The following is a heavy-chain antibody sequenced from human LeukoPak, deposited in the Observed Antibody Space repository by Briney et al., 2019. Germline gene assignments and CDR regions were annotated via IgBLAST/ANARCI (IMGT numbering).Heavy chain of an antibody. J-gene: IGHJ4*02. CDR2: INHSGST. CDR3: ARLRGYSGSYSDY. CDR1: GGSFSGYY. Sequence: KPSETLSLTCAVYGGSFSGYYWSWIRQPPGKGLEWIGEINHSGSTNYNPSLKSRVTISVDTSKNQFSLKLSSVTAADTAVYCCARLRGYSGSYSDYWGQGTLVTVSS. D-gene: IGHD3-10*01. V-gene: IGHV4-34*01.